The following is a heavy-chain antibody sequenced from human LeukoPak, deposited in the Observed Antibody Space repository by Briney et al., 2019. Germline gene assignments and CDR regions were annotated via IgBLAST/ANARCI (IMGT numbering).Heavy chain of an antibody. CDR3: ARGTPTRSDEKDDVS. CDR2: ISPSGSAM. V-gene: IGHV3-11*01. J-gene: IGHJ5*02. Sequence: GGSLRLSCAASGFTFSYYYMSWVRQAPGKGLEWVSYISPSGSAMYYADSVKGRFTISRDNAKNSVFLQMSSLRAEDTAVYFCARGTPTRSDEKDDVSWGQGTLVTVSS. D-gene: IGHD2-15*01. CDR1: GFTFSYYY.